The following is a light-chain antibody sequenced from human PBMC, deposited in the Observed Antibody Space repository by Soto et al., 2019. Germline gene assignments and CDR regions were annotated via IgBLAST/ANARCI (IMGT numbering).Light chain of an antibody. J-gene: IGKJ1*01. CDR3: EQYDSSVWT. CDR2: GVS. CDR1: QSVSSTS. Sequence: EIVLTQSPGTLSLSPGERATLSCRASQSVSSTSLAWYQQKPGQAPRLLMYGVSSRATGIPDRFSGSGSGTAFTLTINRLEPEDFPVYDWEQYDSSVWTFGQGAKVYIK. V-gene: IGKV3-20*01.